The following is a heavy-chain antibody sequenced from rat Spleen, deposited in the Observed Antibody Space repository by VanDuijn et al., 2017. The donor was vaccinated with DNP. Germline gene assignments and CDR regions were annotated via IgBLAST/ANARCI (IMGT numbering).Heavy chain of an antibody. V-gene: IGHV4-2*01. CDR3: ARGPNYGGYSDFFDY. Sequence: EVKLVESGGGLVQPGRSLKLSCAASGFNFNDYWMGWVRQAPGKGLEWIGKINKDSSTINYTPSLKERFNISRDNAQNSLYLQMNTLGSEDTALYYCARGPNYGGYSDFFDYWGQGVVVTVSS. J-gene: IGHJ2*01. CDR1: GFNFNDYW. CDR2: INKDSSTI. D-gene: IGHD1-11*01.